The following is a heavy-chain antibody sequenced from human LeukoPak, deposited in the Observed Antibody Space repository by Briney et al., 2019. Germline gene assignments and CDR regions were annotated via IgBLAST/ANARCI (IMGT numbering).Heavy chain of an antibody. Sequence: PGGSLRLSCTASGFTFGDYGMSWFRQAPGKGLEWVGFIRSKTYGGTTEYVASVKDRFIILRDDSKSIAYLQMNSLKTEDTAVYYCTRGRQGDGYKPPSDYWGQGTLVTVSS. CDR3: TRGRQGDGYKPPSDY. D-gene: IGHD5-24*01. V-gene: IGHV3-49*03. CDR1: GFTFGDYG. J-gene: IGHJ4*02. CDR2: IRSKTYGGTT.